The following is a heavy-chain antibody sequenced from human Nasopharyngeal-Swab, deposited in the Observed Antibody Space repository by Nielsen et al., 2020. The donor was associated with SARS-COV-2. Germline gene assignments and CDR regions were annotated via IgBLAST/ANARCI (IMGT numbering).Heavy chain of an antibody. Sequence: VRQAAGKGLEWVAYVSRSSSRSYYADSVEGRFTISRDNPKNSLYLQMNSLRAEDTAVYYCARFGITGTTRASGFDYWGQGTLVTVSS. CDR3: ARFGITGTTRASGFDY. D-gene: IGHD1-7*01. CDR2: VSRSSSRS. V-gene: IGHV3-48*04. J-gene: IGHJ4*02.